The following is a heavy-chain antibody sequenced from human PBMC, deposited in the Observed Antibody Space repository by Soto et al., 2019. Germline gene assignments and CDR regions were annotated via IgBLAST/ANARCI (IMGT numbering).Heavy chain of an antibody. J-gene: IGHJ6*02. CDR3: AGDQGYYYSGMDV. CDR1: GDSISSYY. V-gene: IGHV4-4*07. Sequence: SETLSLTCTISGDSISSYYWSWIRQPAGKGLEWIGRIFTSGRTHYNPSLKSRVTMSVDTAKNQLSLKLTSVTAVDTAVYFCAGDQGYYYSGMDVWGQGTTVTVLL. CDR2: IFTSGRT.